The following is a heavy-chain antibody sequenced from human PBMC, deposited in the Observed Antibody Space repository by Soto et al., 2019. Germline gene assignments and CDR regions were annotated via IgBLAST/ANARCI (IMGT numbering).Heavy chain of an antibody. CDR2: MNPNSGNT. Sequence: ASVKVSCKASGYTFTSYDINLVRPAPGSGLEWMGWMNPNSGNTGYAQKFQGRVTMTRNTSISTAYMELSSLRSEDTAVYYCARTYYDFWSGPGYYMDVWGKGTTVTVSS. D-gene: IGHD3-3*01. CDR3: ARTYYDFWSGPGYYMDV. J-gene: IGHJ6*03. CDR1: GYTFTSYD. V-gene: IGHV1-8*01.